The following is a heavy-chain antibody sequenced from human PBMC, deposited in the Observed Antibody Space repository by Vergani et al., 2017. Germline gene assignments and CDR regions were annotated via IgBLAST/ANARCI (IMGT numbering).Heavy chain of an antibody. CDR2: IYPGDSDT. CDR3: ARPKTEGCHPAPGNWYFDL. J-gene: IGHJ2*01. Sequence: EVQLVQSGAEVKKPGESLKISCKGSGYSFTSYWIGWVRQMPGKGLEWMGIIYPGDSDTRYSPSFQGQVTISADKSIITAYLQWSSLKASDTAMYYCARPKTEGCHPAPGNWYFDLWGRGTLVTVSS. D-gene: IGHD1-1*01. V-gene: IGHV5-51*03. CDR1: GYSFTSYW.